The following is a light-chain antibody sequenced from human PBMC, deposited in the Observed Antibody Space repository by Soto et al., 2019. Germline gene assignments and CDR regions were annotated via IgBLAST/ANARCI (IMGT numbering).Light chain of an antibody. CDR2: GAS. Sequence: EIVLARSPGTLSLSPGDRATLSCRASQSVSTSYLGWYQQKPGQAPRLLIYGASSRATGIPDRFRGSGSGTDFTLTISRLEPEDFAVYYCQQYGVSPITFGQGTRLEIK. J-gene: IGKJ5*01. V-gene: IGKV3-20*01. CDR1: QSVSTSY. CDR3: QQYGVSPIT.